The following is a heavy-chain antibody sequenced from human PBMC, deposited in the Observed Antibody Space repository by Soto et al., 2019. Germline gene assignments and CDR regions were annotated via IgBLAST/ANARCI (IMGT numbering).Heavy chain of an antibody. CDR1: GGTFSSYA. CDR3: ASPTREWLPPARDYYYGMDV. V-gene: IGHV1-69*06. CDR2: IIPIFGTA. Sequence: QVQLVQSGAEEKKPGSSVKVSCKASGGTFSSYAISWVRQAPGQGLEWMGGIIPIFGTANYAQKFQGRVTITADKSTSTAYMELSSLRSEDTAVNYCASPTREWLPPARDYYYGMDVWGQGTTVTVSS. J-gene: IGHJ6*02. D-gene: IGHD3-3*01.